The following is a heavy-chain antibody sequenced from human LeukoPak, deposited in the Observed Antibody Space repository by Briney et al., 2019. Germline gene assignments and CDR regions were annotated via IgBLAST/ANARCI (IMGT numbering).Heavy chain of an antibody. Sequence: SETLSLTCAVYGGSFSGYYWRWIRQPPGKGLEWIGEINHSGSNNYNPSLKSRVTISVDTSKNQFSLKLSSVTAADTAVYYCASAPVNNRYYYYLDVWGKGTTVTVSS. CDR3: ASAPVNNRYYYYLDV. J-gene: IGHJ6*03. CDR2: INHSGSN. CDR1: GGSFSGYY. V-gene: IGHV4-34*01. D-gene: IGHD1-14*01.